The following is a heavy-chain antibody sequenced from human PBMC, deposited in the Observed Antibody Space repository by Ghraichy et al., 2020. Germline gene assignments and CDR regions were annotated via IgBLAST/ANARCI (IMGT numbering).Heavy chain of an antibody. V-gene: IGHV4-59*01. D-gene: IGHD2-2*01. CDR1: GGSISSYY. J-gene: IGHJ6*02. CDR3: ASGYCSSTSCFGGMDV. CDR2: IYYSGST. Sequence: ESLNISCTVSGGSISSYYWSWIRQPPGKGLEWIGYIYYSGSTNYNPSLKSRVTISVDTSKNQFSLKLSSVTAADTAVYYCASGYCSSTSCFGGMDVWGQGTTVTVSS.